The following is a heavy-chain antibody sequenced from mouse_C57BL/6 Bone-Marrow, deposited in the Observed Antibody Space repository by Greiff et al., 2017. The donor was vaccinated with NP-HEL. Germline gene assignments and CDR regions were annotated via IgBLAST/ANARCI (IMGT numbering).Heavy chain of an antibody. Sequence: QVQLQQSGTELVKPGASVKLSCKASGYTFTSYWMHWVKQRPGQGLEWIGNINPSNGGTNYNEKFKSKATLTVDKSSSTAYMQLSSLTSEDSAVYYCAREGYDYDEGDAMDYWGQGTSVTVSS. CDR2: INPSNGGT. CDR3: AREGYDYDEGDAMDY. V-gene: IGHV1-53*01. CDR1: GYTFTSYW. D-gene: IGHD2-4*01. J-gene: IGHJ4*01.